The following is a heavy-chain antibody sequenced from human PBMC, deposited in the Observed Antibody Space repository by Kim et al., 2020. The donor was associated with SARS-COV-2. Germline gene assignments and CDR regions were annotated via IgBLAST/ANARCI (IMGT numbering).Heavy chain of an antibody. V-gene: IGHV4-61*01. Sequence: SETLSLTCTVSGGSVSSGSYYWSWIRQPPGKELEWIGYIYYSGSTNYNPSVKSRVTISVDTSKNQFSLKLSSVTAADMAVYYCAREHYSSSSLDFWGQGTLVTVSS. CDR1: GGSVSSGSYY. J-gene: IGHJ4*02. CDR2: IYYSGST. D-gene: IGHD6-6*01. CDR3: AREHYSSSSLDF.